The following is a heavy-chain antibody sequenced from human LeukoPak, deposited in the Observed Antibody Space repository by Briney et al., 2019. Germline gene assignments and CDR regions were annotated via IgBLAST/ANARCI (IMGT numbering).Heavy chain of an antibody. V-gene: IGHV3-74*01. CDR3: ARDRPDWKSYYYDSSGYPLDY. D-gene: IGHD3-22*01. J-gene: IGHJ4*02. CDR2: INSDGSST. Sequence: PGGSLRLSCAASGFTFSRYWMHWVRQAPGKGLVWVSRINSDGSSTNYADSVKGRFTISRDNSKNTLYLQMNSLRAEDTAVYYCARDRPDWKSYYYDSSGYPLDYWGQGTLVTVSS. CDR1: GFTFSRYW.